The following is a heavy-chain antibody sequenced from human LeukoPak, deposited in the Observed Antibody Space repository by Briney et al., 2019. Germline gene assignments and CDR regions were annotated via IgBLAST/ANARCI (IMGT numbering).Heavy chain of an antibody. CDR1: GYTFTSYG. CDR2: INGGNGNK. Sequence: GASVRVSCTASGYTFTSYGMHWVRQAPGQRLEWMGWINGGNGNKKYAQAVQGRVTITRDTSASTDYMELSSLRAEDTAVYYCARGLPTLRSWYYFHYWGQGTLVTVSS. V-gene: IGHV1-3*03. CDR3: ARGLPTLRSWYYFHY. D-gene: IGHD6-13*01. J-gene: IGHJ4*02.